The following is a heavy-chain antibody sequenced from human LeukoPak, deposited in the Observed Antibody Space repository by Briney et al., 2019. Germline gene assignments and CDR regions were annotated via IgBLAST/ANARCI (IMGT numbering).Heavy chain of an antibody. Sequence: GGSLRLSCAASGFXFSNYWMTWVRQAPGKRREWVANIKEDGGEKYYVDSVKGRFTVSRDNAENSLFLQMNSLRVEDTAVYYCATYYYDSSACKDWGQGTLVTVSS. D-gene: IGHD3-22*01. CDR1: GFXFSNYW. J-gene: IGHJ4*02. CDR2: IKEDGGEK. CDR3: ATYYYDSSACKD. V-gene: IGHV3-7*05.